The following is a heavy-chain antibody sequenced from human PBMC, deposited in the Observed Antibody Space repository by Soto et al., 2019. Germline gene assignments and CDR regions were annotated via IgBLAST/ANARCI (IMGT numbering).Heavy chain of an antibody. CDR1: GYTFTRYG. CDR3: AWNKDCTANSCYPDY. V-gene: IGHV1-18*01. CDR2: VSTYNDNT. J-gene: IGHJ4*02. Sequence: QIQLVQSGAEVKKPGASVKVSCKASGYTFTRYGISWVRQAPGQGLEWMGWVSTYNDNTDYAQKLQGRVTMTTDTSTTTAYMELRSLRFDDTAIYYCAWNKDCTANSCYPDYWGQGTLVTVSA. D-gene: IGHD2-21*02.